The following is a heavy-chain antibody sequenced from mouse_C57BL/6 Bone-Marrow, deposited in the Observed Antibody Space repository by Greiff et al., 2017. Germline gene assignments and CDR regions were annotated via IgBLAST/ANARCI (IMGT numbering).Heavy chain of an antibody. J-gene: IGHJ3*01. CDR2: IYPGSGST. CDR1: GYTFTSYW. CDR3: ASWGYYYGSSYPY. V-gene: IGHV1-55*01. D-gene: IGHD1-1*01. Sequence: QVQLQQPGAELVKPGASVKMSCKASGYTFTSYWITWVKQRPGQGLEWIGDIYPGSGSTNYNEKFKSKATLTVYTSSSTAYMQLSSLTSEDSAVYYGASWGYYYGSSYPYWGQGTLVTVSA.